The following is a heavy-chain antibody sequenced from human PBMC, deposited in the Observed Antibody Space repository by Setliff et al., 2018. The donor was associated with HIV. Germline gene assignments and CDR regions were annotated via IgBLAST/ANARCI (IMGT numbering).Heavy chain of an antibody. CDR1: GFTVSRAY. CDR2: IYNGGGT. D-gene: IGHD3-3*01. CDR3: ATFNFWTGSLVDYYYHGEDV. J-gene: IGHJ6*02. Sequence: GGSLRLSCVASGFTVSRAYMSWVRQSAGKGLECVAVIYNGGGTDYSDSVKGRFSISRDNSKNILHLQMNRLRVDDTAVYYCATFNFWTGSLVDYYYHGEDVWGQGTTVTVSS. V-gene: IGHV3-66*01.